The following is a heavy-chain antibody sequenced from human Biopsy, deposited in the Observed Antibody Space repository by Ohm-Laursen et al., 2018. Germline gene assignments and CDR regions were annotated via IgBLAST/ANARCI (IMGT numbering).Heavy chain of an antibody. CDR2: ISYTGYT. J-gene: IGHJ1*01. CDR1: GGSFTGHY. Sequence: TLSLTYTVSGGSFTGHYWSWIRQPPGKGLEWIGHISYTGYTSYKSSLKSRVTISLDTSRKHFSLRLTSLAAADTAVYYCARGSNEYGGLYFPHWGQGTLVTVSS. V-gene: IGHV4-59*11. CDR3: ARGSNEYGGLYFPH. D-gene: IGHD4-23*01.